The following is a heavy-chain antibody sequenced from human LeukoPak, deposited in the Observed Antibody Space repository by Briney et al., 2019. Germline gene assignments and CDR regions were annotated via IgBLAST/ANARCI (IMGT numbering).Heavy chain of an antibody. D-gene: IGHD6-13*01. CDR1: GGTFSSYA. CDR3: ARSLFHSSSWYSNWFDP. J-gene: IGHJ5*02. CDR2: IIPIFGTA. V-gene: IGHV1-69*06. Sequence: SVKVSCKASGGTFSSYAISWVRQAPGQGLEWMGGIIPIFGTANYAQKFQGRVTITADKSTSTAYMELSSLRSEDTAVYYCARSLFHSSSWYSNWFDPWGQGTLVTVSS.